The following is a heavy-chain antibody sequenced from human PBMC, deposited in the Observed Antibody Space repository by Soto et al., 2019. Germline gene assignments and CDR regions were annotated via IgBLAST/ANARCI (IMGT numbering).Heavy chain of an antibody. J-gene: IGHJ6*03. D-gene: IGHD2-21*02. V-gene: IGHV3-73*01. CDR2: IRSKANSYAT. Sequence: EVQLVESGGGLVQPGGSLKISCAASGFTFSGSAMHWVRQASGKGLEWVGRIRSKANSYATAYAASVKGRFTISRDDSKNTAYLQMNSLKTEDTAVYYCTRQVGDPTQSYYYYYYMDVWGKGTTVTVSS. CDR1: GFTFSGSA. CDR3: TRQVGDPTQSYYYYYYMDV.